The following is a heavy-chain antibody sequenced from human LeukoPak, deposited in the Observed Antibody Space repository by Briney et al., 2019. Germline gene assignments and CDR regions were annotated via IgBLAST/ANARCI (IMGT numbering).Heavy chain of an antibody. D-gene: IGHD2-2*01. Sequence: PSETLSLTCTVSGGSISGYYWSWIRQPPGKGLEWIGYIYYSGRTNYSPSLESRVTISVDTSQSQFPLQLSSVTAADTAVYYCARTYCSSTSCYLFHFDYWGQGILVTVSS. CDR1: GGSISGYY. V-gene: IGHV4-59*01. CDR2: IYYSGRT. J-gene: IGHJ4*02. CDR3: ARTYCSSTSCYLFHFDY.